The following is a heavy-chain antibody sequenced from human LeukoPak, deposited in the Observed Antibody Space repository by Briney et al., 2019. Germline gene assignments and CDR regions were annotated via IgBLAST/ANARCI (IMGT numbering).Heavy chain of an antibody. CDR1: GGSISSYY. CDR3: AGYSSSWYAYFDY. J-gene: IGHJ4*02. D-gene: IGHD6-13*01. CDR2: IYYSGST. V-gene: IGHV4-59*01. Sequence: SETLSLTCTVSGGSISSYYWSWIRQPPVKGVEWIGYIYYSGSTNYNPSLKSRVTISVDTSKNQFSLKLSSVTAADTAVYYCAGYSSSWYAYFDYWGQGTLVTVSS.